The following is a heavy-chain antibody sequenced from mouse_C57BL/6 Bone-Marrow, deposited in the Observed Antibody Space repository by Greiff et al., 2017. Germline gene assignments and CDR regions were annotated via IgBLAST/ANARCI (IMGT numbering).Heavy chain of an antibody. CDR2: IYPGDGDT. D-gene: IGHD1-1*01. CDR3: AKSRGITTVVARGYFDY. V-gene: IGHV1-82*01. Sequence: QVQLQQSGPELVKPGASVKISCKASGYAFSSSWMNWVKQRPGKGLEWIGRIYPGDGDTNYNGKFKGKATLTADKSSSTAYMQLSSLPSEDSAVYFCAKSRGITTVVARGYFDYWGQGTTLTVSS. J-gene: IGHJ2*01. CDR1: GYAFSSSW.